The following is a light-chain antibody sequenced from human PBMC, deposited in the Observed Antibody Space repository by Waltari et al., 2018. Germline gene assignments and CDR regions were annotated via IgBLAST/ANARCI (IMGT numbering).Light chain of an antibody. V-gene: IGKV4-1*01. CDR1: QTVLYSSNKKNY. CDR3: MQATHWPYS. CDR2: WAS. Sequence: DIVMTQSPDSLAVSLGERATINCKSSQTVLYSSNKKNYLAWYQQKPGQPPKLLIYWASTRQSGVPDRFSGSGSGTDFTLKISRVEAEDVGVYYCMQATHWPYSFGQGTKLEIK. J-gene: IGKJ2*03.